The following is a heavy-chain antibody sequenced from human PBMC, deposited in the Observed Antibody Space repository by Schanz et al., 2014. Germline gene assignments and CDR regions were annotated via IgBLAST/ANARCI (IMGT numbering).Heavy chain of an antibody. CDR2: MNPKTGNT. CDR1: GYIFINSG. V-gene: IGHV1-18*01. Sequence: QIQLVQPGPEVKNPGATVKVSCKASGYIFINSGINWVRQATGQGLEWMGWMNPKTGNTDHAQKFQGRVSMTWDTSTSTAYMELRSVRSDDTAVYYCAKAEYDILTDSYSRLDPWGQGTLVTVSS. J-gene: IGHJ5*02. D-gene: IGHD3-9*01. CDR3: AKAEYDILTDSYSRLDP.